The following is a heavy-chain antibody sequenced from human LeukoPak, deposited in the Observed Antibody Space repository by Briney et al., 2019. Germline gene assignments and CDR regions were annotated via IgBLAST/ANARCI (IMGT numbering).Heavy chain of an antibody. CDR1: GGSISSGGYS. V-gene: IGHV4-30-2*01. J-gene: IGHJ5*02. Sequence: SETLSLTCAVSGGSISSGGYSWSWIRQPPGKGLEWIGYIYHSGSTYYNPSLKSRVTISVDRSKNQFSLKLSSVTAADTAVYYCARESGSTSCCWFDPWGQGTLVTVSS. D-gene: IGHD2-2*01. CDR2: IYHSGST. CDR3: ARESGSTSCCWFDP.